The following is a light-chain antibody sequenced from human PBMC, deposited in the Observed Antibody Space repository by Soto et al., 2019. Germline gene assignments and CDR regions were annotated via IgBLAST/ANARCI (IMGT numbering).Light chain of an antibody. J-gene: IGKJ4*02. CDR3: QQSDCWRST. Sequence: LSVSPAERATSVCRASQTISSRLAWDQQKPGQAPRLLIYGASTMATGIPSRFSGSGSGTEFTLTISSLQPEDFAGYYCQQSDCWRSTFGEGTKVDIK. CDR1: QTISSR. CDR2: GAS. V-gene: IGKV3-15*01.